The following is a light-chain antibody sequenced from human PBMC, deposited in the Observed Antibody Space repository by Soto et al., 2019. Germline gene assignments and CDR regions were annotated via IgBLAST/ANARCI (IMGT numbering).Light chain of an antibody. CDR2: GAS. CDR1: ETISNTY. CDR3: QQYGSSPRT. Sequence: EIVLTQSPGTLSLSPGETATLSSRASETISNTYLAWYQQKPGQAPRLLIYGASTRATGIPGRFSGSGSGTDFTLTVNRLEPEDFAVYYCQQYGSSPRTFGQGTKVEI. J-gene: IGKJ1*01. V-gene: IGKV3-20*01.